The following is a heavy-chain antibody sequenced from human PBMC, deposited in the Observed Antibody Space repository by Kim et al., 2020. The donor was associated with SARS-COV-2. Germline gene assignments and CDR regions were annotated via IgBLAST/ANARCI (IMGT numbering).Heavy chain of an antibody. D-gene: IGHD3-10*01. V-gene: IGHV3-30*18. Sequence: GGSLRLSCAASGFTFSSYGMHWVRQAPGKGLEWVAVISYDGSNKYYADSVKGRFTISRDNSKNTLDLQMNSLRVEDTAVYYCAKEGNRALDYWGQGTLVTVSS. CDR2: ISYDGSNK. J-gene: IGHJ4*02. CDR3: AKEGNRALDY. CDR1: GFTFSSYG.